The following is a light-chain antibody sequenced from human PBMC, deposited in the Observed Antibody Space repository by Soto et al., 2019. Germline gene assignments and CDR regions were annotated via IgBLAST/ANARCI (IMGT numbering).Light chain of an antibody. Sequence: EIVLTQSPGTLSLSPGERATLSCRASHSVTSDYLAWYQQKPGQAPRLLIYGATKRATGIPDRFSGCGSGTDFTLTMSRLEAEDCSVYYCQHYGDSPRVFGQGTKVEIK. CDR2: GAT. J-gene: IGKJ1*01. CDR1: HSVTSDY. CDR3: QHYGDSPRV. V-gene: IGKV3-20*01.